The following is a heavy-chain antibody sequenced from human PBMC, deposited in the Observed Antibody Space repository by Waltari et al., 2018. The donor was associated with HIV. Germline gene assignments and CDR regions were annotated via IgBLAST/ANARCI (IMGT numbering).Heavy chain of an antibody. CDR3: ALGYGGQTAFDY. CDR1: GYTFTGYY. Sequence: QVQVVQSGAEVKKPGASVKVSCKAPGYTFTGYYMHWVRQAPGQGLEWMGWINPKTGGTNSAQNFQGRVTMTRDTSISTVYMELSRLISDDTAVYYCALGYGGQTAFDYWGQGTLVTVSS. CDR2: INPKTGGT. J-gene: IGHJ4*02. D-gene: IGHD4-17*01. V-gene: IGHV1-2*02.